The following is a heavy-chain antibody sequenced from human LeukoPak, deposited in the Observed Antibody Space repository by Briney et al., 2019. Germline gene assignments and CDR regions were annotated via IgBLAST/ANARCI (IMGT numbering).Heavy chain of an antibody. D-gene: IGHD6-19*01. CDR1: GFTFSSYA. J-gene: IGHJ4*02. CDR2: ISGSGGLT. CDR3: AKSQSGYSSGAGDY. V-gene: IGHV3-23*01. Sequence: GGSLRLSCAASGFTFSSYAMSWVRQAPGKGLEWVSAISGSGGLTYYADSVKGRFIISRDNSKNTLYLQMNSLRAEDTAVYYCAKSQSGYSSGAGDYWGQGTLVTVSS.